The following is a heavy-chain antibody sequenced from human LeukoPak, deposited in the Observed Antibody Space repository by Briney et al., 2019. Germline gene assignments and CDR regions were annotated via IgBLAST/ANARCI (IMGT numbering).Heavy chain of an antibody. CDR3: ARVKWELPEYYFDY. J-gene: IGHJ4*02. V-gene: IGHV4-39*07. D-gene: IGHD1-26*01. CDR1: GGSISTSNYY. CDR2: IFYSGST. Sequence: SETLSLTCTVSGGSISTSNYYWGWIRQPPGKGLEWIGNIFYSGSTYYSPSLKSRVTISLDTSRNQFSLKLSSVTAADTAVYYCARVKWELPEYYFDYWGQGTLVTVSS.